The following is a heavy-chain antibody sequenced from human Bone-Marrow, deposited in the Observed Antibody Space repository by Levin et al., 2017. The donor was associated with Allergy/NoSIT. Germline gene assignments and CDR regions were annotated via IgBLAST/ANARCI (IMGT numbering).Heavy chain of an antibody. J-gene: IGHJ6*02. CDR1: GYTFTGYY. CDR2: INPNSGGT. V-gene: IGHV1-2*06. CDR3: ASSSTSCYGCGDEPGGRAYYYYYGMDV. D-gene: IGHD2-2*01. Sequence: ASVKVSCKASGYTFTGYYMHWVRQAPGQGLEWMGRINPNSGGTNYAQKFQGRVTMTRDTSISTAYMELSRLRSDDTAVYYCASSSTSCYGCGDEPGGRAYYYYYGMDVWGQGTTVTVSS.